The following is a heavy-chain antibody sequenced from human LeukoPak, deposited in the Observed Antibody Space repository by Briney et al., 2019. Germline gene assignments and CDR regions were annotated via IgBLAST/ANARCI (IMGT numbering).Heavy chain of an antibody. CDR3: ARATPRRWLRLGSYYFDY. Sequence: ASVNVSCTASGYTLTSYDINWVRQAPGQGLEWMGWMNPNSGNTGYAQKFQGRVTMTRNTSISTAYMELSSLRSEDTAVYYCARATPRRWLRLGSYYFDYWGQGTLVTVSS. D-gene: IGHD5-12*01. V-gene: IGHV1-8*01. CDR2: MNPNSGNT. CDR1: GYTLTSYD. J-gene: IGHJ4*02.